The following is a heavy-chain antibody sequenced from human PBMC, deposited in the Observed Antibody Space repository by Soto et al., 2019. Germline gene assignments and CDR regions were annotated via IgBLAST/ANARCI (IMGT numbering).Heavy chain of an antibody. D-gene: IGHD6-13*01. CDR3: ARAWYSSSLHYYYYGMDV. V-gene: IGHV1-2*04. Sequence: QVQLVQSGAEVKKPGASVKVSCKASGYTFTGYYMHWVRQAPGQGLEWMGWINPNSGDTNYAQKFQGWVTMTRDTSISTAYMELSRLRSDDTAVYYCARAWYSSSLHYYYYGMDVWGQGTTVTVSS. CDR1: GYTFTGYY. CDR2: INPNSGDT. J-gene: IGHJ6*02.